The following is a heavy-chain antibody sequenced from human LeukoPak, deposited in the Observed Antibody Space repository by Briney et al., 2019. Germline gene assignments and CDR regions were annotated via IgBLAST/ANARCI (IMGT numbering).Heavy chain of an antibody. V-gene: IGHV1-3*01. J-gene: IGHJ4*02. Sequence: ASVKVSCKASGYTFTSYAMHWVRQAPGQRLEWMGWINAGNGNTKYSQKFQGRVTITRDTSASTAYMELSSLRSEDTVVYYCARGSMVYAVRYFDYWGQGTLVTVSS. D-gene: IGHD2-8*01. CDR3: ARGSMVYAVRYFDY. CDR2: INAGNGNT. CDR1: GYTFTSYA.